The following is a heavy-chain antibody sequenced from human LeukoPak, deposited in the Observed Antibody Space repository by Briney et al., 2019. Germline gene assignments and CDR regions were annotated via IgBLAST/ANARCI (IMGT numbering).Heavy chain of an antibody. CDR1: GCTFTSYD. Sequence: ASVKVSCKASGCTFTSYDINWVRQATGQGLEWMGWMNPNSGNTGYAQKFQGRVTMTRNTSISTAYMELSSLRSEDTAVYYCARSSVEQQLADAFDIWGQGTMVTVSS. CDR2: MNPNSGNT. J-gene: IGHJ3*02. CDR3: ARSSVEQQLADAFDI. V-gene: IGHV1-8*01. D-gene: IGHD6-13*01.